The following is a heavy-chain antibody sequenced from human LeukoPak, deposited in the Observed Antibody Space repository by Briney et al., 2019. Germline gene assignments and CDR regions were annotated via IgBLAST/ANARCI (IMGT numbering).Heavy chain of an antibody. CDR2: VTGSGGGT. J-gene: IGHJ4*02. CDR3: AKERDGYNSSPLNY. CDR1: GFTFSSFA. D-gene: IGHD5-24*01. V-gene: IGHV3-23*01. Sequence: PGGSLRLSCAASGFTFSSFAMSWVRQAPGKGLDWVSSVTGSGGGTYYEDSVKGRFTISRDNSKNTLYLQMNSLRAEDTAVYYCAKERDGYNSSPLNYWGQGTVVSVSS.